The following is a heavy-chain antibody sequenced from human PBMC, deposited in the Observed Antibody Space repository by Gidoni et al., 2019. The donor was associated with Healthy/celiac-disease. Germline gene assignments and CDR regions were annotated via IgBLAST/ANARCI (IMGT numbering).Heavy chain of an antibody. Sequence: QVQLQESGPGLVKPSETLSLTCTVSGGSISSYYWSWIRQPTGKGLEWIGYIYYSGSTNYNPSLKSRVTISVDTSKNQFSLKLSSVTAADTAVYYCAREYYYDSSIGEYGMDVWGQGTTVTVSS. CDR1: GGSISSYY. CDR3: AREYYYDSSIGEYGMDV. J-gene: IGHJ6*02. D-gene: IGHD3-22*01. V-gene: IGHV4-59*01. CDR2: IYYSGST.